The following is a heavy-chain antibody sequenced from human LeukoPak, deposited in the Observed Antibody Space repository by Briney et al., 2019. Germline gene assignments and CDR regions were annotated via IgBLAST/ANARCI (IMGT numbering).Heavy chain of an antibody. CDR2: INWNGGST. Sequence: GGSLRLSCAASGFTFDDYGISWVRQAPGKGLEWVSGINWNGGSTGYADSVKGRFTISRDNAKNSLYLQMNSLRAEDTALYYCARIEYGSGSYYYYMDVWGKGTTVTISS. V-gene: IGHV3-20*04. D-gene: IGHD3-10*01. J-gene: IGHJ6*03. CDR1: GFTFDDYG. CDR3: ARIEYGSGSYYYYMDV.